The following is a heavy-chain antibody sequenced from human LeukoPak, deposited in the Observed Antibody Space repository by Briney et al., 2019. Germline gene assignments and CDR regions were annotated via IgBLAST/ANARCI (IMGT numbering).Heavy chain of an antibody. CDR3: AKRGVVIRVILVGFHKQAYYFDS. Sequence: GGSLRLSCAVSGITLSNYGMSWVCQAPGKGLEWVAGISDSGGSTNYADSVKDRFTISRDNAKNTLYLQMNSLRAEDTAVYFCAKRGVVIRVILVGFHKQAYYFDSWGQGALVTVSS. CDR1: GITLSNYG. V-gene: IGHV3-23*01. D-gene: IGHD3-10*01. J-gene: IGHJ4*02. CDR2: ISDSGGST.